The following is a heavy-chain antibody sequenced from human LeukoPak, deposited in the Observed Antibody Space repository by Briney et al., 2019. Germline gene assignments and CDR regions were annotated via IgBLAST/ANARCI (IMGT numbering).Heavy chain of an antibody. Sequence: SETLSLTCAVSGGSISSSNWWSWVRQPPGKGLEWIGEIYHSGSTNYNPSLKSRVTISVDKSKNQFSLKLSSVTAADTAVYYCARDRVVAAAGLNWFDPWGQGTLVTVSS. V-gene: IGHV4-4*02. D-gene: IGHD6-13*01. CDR3: ARDRVVAAAGLNWFDP. CDR1: GGSISSSNW. CDR2: IYHSGST. J-gene: IGHJ5*02.